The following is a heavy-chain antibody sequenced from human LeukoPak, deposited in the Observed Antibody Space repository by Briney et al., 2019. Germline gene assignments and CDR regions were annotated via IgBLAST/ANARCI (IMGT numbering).Heavy chain of an antibody. CDR2: ISGDGGST. J-gene: IGHJ6*02. Sequence: GGSLRLSCAASGFTFDDYAMHWVRHAPGKGLEWVSLISGDGGSTYYADSVKGRFTISRDNSKNSLYLQMNSLRTEDTALYYCAKDIQPIITSGYDYYYYYYGMDVWGQGTTVTVSS. CDR3: AKDIQPIITSGYDYYYYYYGMDV. D-gene: IGHD5-12*01. CDR1: GFTFDDYA. V-gene: IGHV3-43*02.